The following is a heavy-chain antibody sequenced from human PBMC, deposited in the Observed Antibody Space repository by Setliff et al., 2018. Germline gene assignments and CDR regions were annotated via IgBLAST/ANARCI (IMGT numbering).Heavy chain of an antibody. V-gene: IGHV4-38-2*02. CDR1: GYSISNGFY. D-gene: IGHD5-18*01. Sequence: SETLSLTCAVSGYSISNGFYWGWIRQSPVKGLEWIGYIYHNGNTNFNPSLKTRVSMSVDTSKNQIALNLKSVTAADTAVYYCARDRTAYSYGLDVWGQGTTVTVSS. J-gene: IGHJ6*02. CDR3: ARDRTAYSYGLDV. CDR2: IYHNGNT.